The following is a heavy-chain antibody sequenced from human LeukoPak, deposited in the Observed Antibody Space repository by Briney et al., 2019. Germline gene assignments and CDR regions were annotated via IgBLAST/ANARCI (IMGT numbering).Heavy chain of an antibody. V-gene: IGHV3-66*01. CDR1: GFTVDRKH. CDR2: IYTGGNT. J-gene: IGHJ4*02. CDR3: AARDGGDYPYFDY. D-gene: IGHD4-17*01. Sequence: PGGSLRLSGAASGFTVDRKHMTWVRQAPGKGLQWISFIYTGGNTYYSDSVKGRFTVSRDTSKNTLYLQMDSLRDEDTGVYRCAARDGGDYPYFDYWGPGTLVTVSS.